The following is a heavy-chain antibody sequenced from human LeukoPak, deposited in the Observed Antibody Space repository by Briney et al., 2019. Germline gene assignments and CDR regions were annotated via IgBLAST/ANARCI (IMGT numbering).Heavy chain of an antibody. V-gene: IGHV4-59*11. Sequence: PSETLSLTCTVSGGSISSHYWSWIRQPPGKGLEWIGYIYYSGSTNYNPSLKSRVTISVDTSKNQFSLKLSSVTAADTAVYYCARARSGYDFGLYYYYMDVWGKGTTVTVSS. D-gene: IGHD5-12*01. CDR2: IYYSGST. J-gene: IGHJ6*03. CDR1: GGSISSHY. CDR3: ARARSGYDFGLYYYYMDV.